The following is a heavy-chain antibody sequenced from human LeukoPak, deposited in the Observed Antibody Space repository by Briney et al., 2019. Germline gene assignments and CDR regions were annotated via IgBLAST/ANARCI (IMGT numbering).Heavy chain of an antibody. D-gene: IGHD3-10*01. CDR3: ARTEFNWFDP. Sequence: PSETLSPTCTVSGGTLYNHYWSWIRQSPEKGLEWIGYVLYSGATTYNPSFRSRVTIAVDTSKNQVSLELSSVTAADTAVYYCARTEFNWFDPWGQGTRVTVSS. J-gene: IGHJ5*02. CDR1: GGTLYNHY. CDR2: VLYSGAT. V-gene: IGHV4-59*11.